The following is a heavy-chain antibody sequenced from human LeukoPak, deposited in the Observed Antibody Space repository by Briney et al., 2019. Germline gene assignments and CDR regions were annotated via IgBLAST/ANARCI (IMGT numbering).Heavy chain of an antibody. V-gene: IGHV4-59*01. CDR2: IYYSGST. J-gene: IGHJ3*02. Sequence: KASETLSLTCTVSGGSISSYYWSWIRQPPGKGLEWIGYIYYSGSTNYNPSLKSRVTISVDTSKNQFSLKLSSVTAADTAVYYCARDRSSGWSYLDAFDIWGQGTMVTVSS. CDR1: GGSISSYY. D-gene: IGHD6-19*01. CDR3: ARDRSSGWSYLDAFDI.